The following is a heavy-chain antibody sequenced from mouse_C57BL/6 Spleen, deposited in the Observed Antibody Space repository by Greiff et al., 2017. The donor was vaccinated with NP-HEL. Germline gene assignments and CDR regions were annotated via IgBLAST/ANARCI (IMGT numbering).Heavy chain of an antibody. J-gene: IGHJ1*03. Sequence: EVKLMESGGGLVKPGGSLKLSCAASGFTFSDYGMHWVRQAPEKGLEWVAYISSGSSTIYYADTVKGRFTISRDNAKNTLFLQMTSLRSEDTAMYYWARRLANWEGYFDVWGTGTTVTVSS. CDR3: ARRLANWEGYFDV. CDR1: GFTFSDYG. V-gene: IGHV5-17*01. D-gene: IGHD4-1*01. CDR2: ISSGSSTI.